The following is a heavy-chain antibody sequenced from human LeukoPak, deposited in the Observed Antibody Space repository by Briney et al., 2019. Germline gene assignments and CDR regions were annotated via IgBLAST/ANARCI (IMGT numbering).Heavy chain of an antibody. CDR1: GYSFTSHW. J-gene: IGHJ4*02. CDR2: IYPGDSDT. CDR3: ARQGSGYDSATYFDY. V-gene: IGHV5-51*01. Sequence: GESLKIPCKGSGYSFTSHWIGWVRQMPGKGLEWMGIIYPGDSDTRYSPSFQGQVTISADKSISTAYLQWSSLKASDTAMYYCARQGSGYDSATYFDYWGQGTLVTVSS. D-gene: IGHD5-12*01.